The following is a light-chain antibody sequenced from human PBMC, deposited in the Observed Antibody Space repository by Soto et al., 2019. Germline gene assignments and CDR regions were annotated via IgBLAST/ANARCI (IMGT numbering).Light chain of an antibody. CDR1: HSVTSY. CDR3: QLRGNWPLT. CDR2: DAT. J-gene: IGKJ4*01. Sequence: DTVFPQSPSTLALLPGERAQLSCMASHSVTSYLAWYQQTPGQAPRLLNDDATSRAAGIPARFSGSGSGTDFTLTVSSLEPEDSAVYCCQLRGNWPLTFGGGTKVDIK. V-gene: IGKV3-11*01.